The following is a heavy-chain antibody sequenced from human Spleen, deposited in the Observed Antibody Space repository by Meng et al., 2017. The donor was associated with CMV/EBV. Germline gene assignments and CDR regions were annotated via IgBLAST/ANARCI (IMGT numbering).Heavy chain of an antibody. D-gene: IGHD2-8*02. J-gene: IGHJ5*02. CDR1: GYAFASYV. V-gene: IGHV1-18*01. Sequence: VSCTASGYAFASYVFSWVRQAPGQGLGWMGWISAYNGDTNCAQKLRGRVTMTTDTSTSAAYMELRSLRSDDTAVYYCARVVLNWFDPWGQGTLVTVSS. CDR2: ISAYNGDT. CDR3: ARVVLNWFDP.